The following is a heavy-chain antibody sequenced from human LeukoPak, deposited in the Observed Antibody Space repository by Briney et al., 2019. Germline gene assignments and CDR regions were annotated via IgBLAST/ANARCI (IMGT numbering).Heavy chain of an antibody. CDR2: IYYSGST. CDR1: GGSISSSSYY. CDR3: ARGTSTLITDC. J-gene: IGHJ4*02. D-gene: IGHD3-16*01. V-gene: IGHV4-39*07. Sequence: SETLSLTCTVSGGSISSSSYYWGWIRQPPGKGLEWIGSIYYSGSTYYNPSLKSRVTISVDTSKNQFSLKLSSVTAADTAVYYCARGTSTLITDCWGQGTLVTVSS.